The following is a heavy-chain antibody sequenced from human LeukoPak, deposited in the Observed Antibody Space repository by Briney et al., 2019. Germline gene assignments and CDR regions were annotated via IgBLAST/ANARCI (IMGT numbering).Heavy chain of an antibody. CDR2: ITSNGGNT. CDR1: GFTFSSYA. V-gene: IGHV3-64*01. D-gene: IGHD1-26*01. CDR3: ARVGSWDAFAI. J-gene: IGHJ3*02. Sequence: GGSLRLSCAASGFTFSSYAMHWVRQAPGKGPEYVAAITSNGGNTYYANSVKGRFTISRDNSKNTLYLQMGSLRAEDMAVYYCARVGSWDAFAIWGQGTMVTVSS.